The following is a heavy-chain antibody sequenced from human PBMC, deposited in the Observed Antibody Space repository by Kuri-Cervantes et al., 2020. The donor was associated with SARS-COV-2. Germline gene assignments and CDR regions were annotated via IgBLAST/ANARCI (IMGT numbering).Heavy chain of an antibody. CDR3: ARHRAWIQLSRIDY. V-gene: IGHV4-34*01. CDR1: GGSFSGYY. D-gene: IGHD5-18*01. CDR2: INHSGST. J-gene: IGHJ4*02. Sequence: SETLSLTCAVSGGSFSGYYWSWIRQPPGKGLEWIGEINHSGSTNYNPSLKSRVTISVDTSKNQFSLKLSSVTAADTAVYYCARHRAWIQLSRIDYWGQGTLVTVSS.